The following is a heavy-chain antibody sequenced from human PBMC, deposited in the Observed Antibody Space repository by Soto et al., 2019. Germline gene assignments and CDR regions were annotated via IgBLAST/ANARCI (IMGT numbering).Heavy chain of an antibody. CDR1: DGSISSGDYY. Sequence: QVQLQESGPGLVKPSQTLSLTCTFSDGSISSGDYYWSWIRQPPRKGLEWFGYIYYSGSTYYHPSLKSRVTISVDTSKNQCSLKLSSVTAADTAVYYCASYGSGSSFDYWGQRTLVTVSS. J-gene: IGHJ4*02. CDR2: IYYSGST. D-gene: IGHD3-10*01. V-gene: IGHV4-30-4*01. CDR3: ASYGSGSSFDY.